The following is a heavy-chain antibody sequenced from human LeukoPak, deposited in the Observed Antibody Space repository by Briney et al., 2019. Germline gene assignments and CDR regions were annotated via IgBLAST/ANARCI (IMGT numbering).Heavy chain of an antibody. Sequence: GGSLRLSCAASGFTFSSYGMHWVRQAPGKGLEWVAFIRYDGSNKYYADSVKGRFTISRDNSKNTLYLQMNSLRAEETAVYYCAKDRGPYYYGSGSPYYFDYWGQGTLVTVSS. V-gene: IGHV3-30*02. CDR2: IRYDGSNK. J-gene: IGHJ4*02. CDR3: AKDRGPYYYGSGSPYYFDY. D-gene: IGHD3-10*01. CDR1: GFTFSSYG.